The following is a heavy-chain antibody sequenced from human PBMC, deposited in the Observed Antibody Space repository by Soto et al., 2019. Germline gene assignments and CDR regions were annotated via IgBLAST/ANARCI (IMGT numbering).Heavy chain of an antibody. CDR1: GFTFRDHY. D-gene: IGHD6-13*01. J-gene: IGHJ4*02. V-gene: IGHV3-72*01. Sequence: EVQLVESGGGLVQPEGSLGLSCAASGFTFRDHYMDWVRQAPGKGLEWVGRIKNKANSYTPEYATPVKGRFTVSRDDSKNSVFLQMNRLKTADRAVYYCTRVRLSSSRSSDYWGQGSLVSVSS. CDR2: IKNKANSYTP. CDR3: TRVRLSSSRSSDY.